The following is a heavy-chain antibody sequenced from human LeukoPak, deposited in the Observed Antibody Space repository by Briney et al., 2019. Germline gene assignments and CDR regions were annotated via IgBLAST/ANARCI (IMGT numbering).Heavy chain of an antibody. V-gene: IGHV3-30*04. D-gene: IGHD6-19*01. J-gene: IGHJ5*02. CDR1: GFTFSSYA. Sequence: GGSLRLSCAASGFTFSSYAMHWVRQAPGKGLEWVAVISYDGSNKYYADSVKGRFTISRDNSKNTLYLQMNSLRAEDAAVYYCARAGNSGWYQDWGFDPWGQGTLVTVSS. CDR2: ISYDGSNK. CDR3: ARAGNSGWYQDWGFDP.